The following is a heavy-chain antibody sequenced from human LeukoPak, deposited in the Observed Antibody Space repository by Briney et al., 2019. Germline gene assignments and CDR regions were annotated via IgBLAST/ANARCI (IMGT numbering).Heavy chain of an antibody. Sequence: GGSLRLSCAASGFTFSSYAMHWVRQAPGKGLEWVAVISYDGSNKYYADSVKGRFTISRDNSKNTLYLQMNSLRAEDTAVYYCARDSAMIVVATIGGIDYGGQGTLVTVSS. CDR1: GFTFSSYA. J-gene: IGHJ4*02. CDR3: ARDSAMIVVATIGGIDY. D-gene: IGHD3-22*01. CDR2: ISYDGSNK. V-gene: IGHV3-30-3*01.